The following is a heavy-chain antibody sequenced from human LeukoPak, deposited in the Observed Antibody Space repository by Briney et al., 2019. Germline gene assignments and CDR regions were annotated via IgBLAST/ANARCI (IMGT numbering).Heavy chain of an antibody. J-gene: IGHJ4*02. V-gene: IGHV3-66*01. CDR2: IYSGGST. Sequence: GGSLRLSCAASGFTVSRNYMSWGRQAPAKGLEWVSVIYSGGSTYYADSVNGTLTISRDNYKNTLYLKMNRLRAEDTAVYYCARDGYYDSSGYGVNDYWGQGTLVSVSS. D-gene: IGHD3-22*01. CDR3: ARDGYYDSSGYGVNDY. CDR1: GFTVSRNY.